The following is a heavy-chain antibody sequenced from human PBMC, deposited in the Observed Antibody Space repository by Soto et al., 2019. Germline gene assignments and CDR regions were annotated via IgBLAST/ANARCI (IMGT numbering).Heavy chain of an antibody. J-gene: IGHJ6*02. D-gene: IGHD3-3*01. Sequence: QVQLVESGGGVVQPGRSLRLSCAASGFTFSSYGMHWVRQAPGKGLEWVAVISYDGSNKYYADSVKGRFTISRDNSKKTLYLQMDSLGAEDTGLFFWAEDVGAFSIKIFGGVIYGMDVLGQGTTVTVSS. CDR2: ISYDGSNK. CDR3: AEDVGAFSIKIFGGVIYGMDV. V-gene: IGHV3-30*18. CDR1: GFTFSSYG.